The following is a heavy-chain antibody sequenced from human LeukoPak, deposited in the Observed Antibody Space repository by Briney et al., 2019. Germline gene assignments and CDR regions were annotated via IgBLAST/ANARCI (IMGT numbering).Heavy chain of an antibody. D-gene: IGHD1-1*01. J-gene: IGHJ4*02. V-gene: IGHV1-8*01. CDR1: GYTFTSYD. CDR2: MDPNSAYT. CDR3: MSTSNWRSVIFDY. Sequence: GASVTVSCKASGYTFTSYDIHWVRQATGQGLEWMGWMDPNSAYTLYAEKFQARITMTRNTSITTAHMELRSLRSEDTAIYYCMSTSNWRSVIFDYWGQGTLVTVSS.